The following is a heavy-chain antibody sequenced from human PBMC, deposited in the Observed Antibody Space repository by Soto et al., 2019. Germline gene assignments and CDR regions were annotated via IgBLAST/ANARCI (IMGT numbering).Heavy chain of an antibody. CDR1: GFTFSNYA. J-gene: IGHJ4*02. CDR3: AKRGSGSYYDY. D-gene: IGHD3-10*01. Sequence: EVQLLESGGGLVQPGGSLRLSCAASGFTFSNYAMNWVRHAPGKGLEWVSVISGSGGSTYYADSVKGRFTISRDNSKNTLYLQMNSLRAEDTAVYYCAKRGSGSYYDYWGQGTLVTVSS. V-gene: IGHV3-23*01. CDR2: ISGSGGST.